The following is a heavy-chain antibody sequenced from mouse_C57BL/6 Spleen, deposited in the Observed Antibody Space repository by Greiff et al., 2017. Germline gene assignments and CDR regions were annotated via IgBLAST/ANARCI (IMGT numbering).Heavy chain of an antibody. CDR1: GYTFTSYW. D-gene: IGHD2-3*01. CDR3: ARYRSYDGYSDY. V-gene: IGHV1-69*01. CDR2: IDPSDSYT. Sequence: VQLQQPGAELVMPGASVKLSCKASGYTFTSYWMHWVKQRPGQGLEWIGEIDPSDSYTNYNQKFKGKSTLTVDKSSSTAYMQLSSLTSEDSAVYYCARYRSYDGYSDYWGQGTTLTVSS. J-gene: IGHJ2*01.